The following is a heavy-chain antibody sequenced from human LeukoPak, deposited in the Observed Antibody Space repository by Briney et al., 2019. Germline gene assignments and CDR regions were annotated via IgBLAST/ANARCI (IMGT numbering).Heavy chain of an antibody. CDR2: IYYSGST. Sequence: SETLSLTCTVSGGSISSYYWSWIRQPPGKGLEWIGYIYYSGSTNYNPSPKSRVTISVDTSKNQFSLKLSSVTAADTAVYYCARRNYDSSGYYLARTDYFDYWGQGTLVTVSS. CDR3: ARRNYDSSGYYLARTDYFDY. D-gene: IGHD3-22*01. J-gene: IGHJ4*02. CDR1: GGSISSYY. V-gene: IGHV4-59*08.